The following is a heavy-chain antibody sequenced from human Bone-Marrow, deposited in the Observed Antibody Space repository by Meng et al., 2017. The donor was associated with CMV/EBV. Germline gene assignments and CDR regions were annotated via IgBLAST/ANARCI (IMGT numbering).Heavy chain of an antibody. CDR2: ISAYNGNT. V-gene: IGHV1-18*01. D-gene: IGHD3-3*01. J-gene: IGHJ4*02. CDR3: ARVSRDDFWSGYRYYIDY. Sequence: ASVKVSCKASGYTFTSYGISWVRQAPGQGLEWMGWISAYNGNTNYAQKLQGRVTMTTDTSTSTAYMELRSLRSDDTAVYYCARVSRDDFWSGYRYYIDYWGQGTLVTVSS. CDR1: GYTFTSYG.